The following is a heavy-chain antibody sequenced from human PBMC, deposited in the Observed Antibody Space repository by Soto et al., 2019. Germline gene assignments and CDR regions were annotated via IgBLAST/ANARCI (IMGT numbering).Heavy chain of an antibody. Sequence: QVTLKESGPVLVKPTETLTLTCTVSGFSLTTGRMGVSWIHQSPGKALEWLAHIFLDNERSYSTSMQGRLTISKDSSGSQVVMSMTNMEPVDSGTYYCVRVNADSVQFYYGIDVWGEGATVTVSS. CDR1: GFSLTTGRMG. V-gene: IGHV2-26*01. CDR2: IFLDNER. CDR3: VRVNADSVQFYYGIDV. D-gene: IGHD4-17*01. J-gene: IGHJ6*02.